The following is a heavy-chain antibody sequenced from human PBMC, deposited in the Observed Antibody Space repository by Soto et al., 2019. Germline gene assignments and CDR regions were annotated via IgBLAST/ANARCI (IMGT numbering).Heavy chain of an antibody. J-gene: IGHJ4*02. CDR1: GFTVSSNY. D-gene: IGHD5-12*01. Sequence: PGGSLRLSCAASGFTVSSNYMSWVRQAPGKGLEWVSAISGSGGSTYYADSVKGRFTISRDNSKNTLYLQMNSLRAEDTAVYYCAKVGDSGYGRCFDYWGQGTLVTVSS. CDR2: ISGSGGST. V-gene: IGHV3-23*01. CDR3: AKVGDSGYGRCFDY.